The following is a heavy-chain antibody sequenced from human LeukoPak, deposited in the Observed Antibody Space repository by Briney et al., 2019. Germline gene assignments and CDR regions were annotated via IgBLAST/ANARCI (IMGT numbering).Heavy chain of an antibody. D-gene: IGHD1-14*01. CDR3: AKDDNGPQDY. J-gene: IGHJ4*02. CDR1: GFTFDNYR. Sequence: PGGSLRLSCAASGFTFDNYRMHWVRQAPGKGLEWVALIHFDGSKKYSADSVKGRFTISRDNSKNTLYRQMNSLRTEDTAVYYCAKDDNGPQDYWGQGILVTVSS. V-gene: IGHV3-30*02. CDR2: IHFDGSKK.